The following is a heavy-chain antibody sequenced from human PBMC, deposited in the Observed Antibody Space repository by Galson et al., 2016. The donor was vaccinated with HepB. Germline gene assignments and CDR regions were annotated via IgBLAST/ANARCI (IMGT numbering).Heavy chain of an antibody. V-gene: IGHV4-39*07. D-gene: IGHD2-2*01. CDR2: YYSGTA. J-gene: IGHJ4*02. Sequence: YYSGTATYNPSLKSRVSISVDTSNDQFSLKLNSVTAADTAVYYCARTSDLDFWGQGTLVIISS. CDR3: ARTSDLDF.